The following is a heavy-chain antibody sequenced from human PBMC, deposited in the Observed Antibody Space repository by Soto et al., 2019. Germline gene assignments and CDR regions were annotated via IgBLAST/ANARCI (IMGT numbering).Heavy chain of an antibody. Sequence: GGSLGLSCAASGFTFSSYSMNWFRQAPGKGLEWVSSISSSSSYIYYADSVKGRFTISRDNAKNSLYLQMNSLRAEDTAVYYCARALDFWSPMDVWGQGTTVTVSS. D-gene: IGHD3-3*01. CDR3: ARALDFWSPMDV. J-gene: IGHJ6*02. CDR2: ISSSSSYI. V-gene: IGHV3-21*01. CDR1: GFTFSSYS.